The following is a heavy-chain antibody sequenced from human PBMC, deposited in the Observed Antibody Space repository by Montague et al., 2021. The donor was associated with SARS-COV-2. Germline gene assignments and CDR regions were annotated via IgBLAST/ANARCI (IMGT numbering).Heavy chain of an antibody. V-gene: IGHV4-59*02. D-gene: IGHD6-13*01. CDR1: GSSVRSYY. CDR3: ARAPIYRSSWYAYFDY. CDR2: IYDSGST. J-gene: IGHJ4*02. Sequence: SETLSLTCIVSGSSVRSYYWSWIRQPPGKGLEWIGYIYDSGSTNYNPSLQSRETLSKDTSKNQFSLRLTSVTAADTAMYFCARAPIYRSSWYAYFDYWGQGTLVTVSS.